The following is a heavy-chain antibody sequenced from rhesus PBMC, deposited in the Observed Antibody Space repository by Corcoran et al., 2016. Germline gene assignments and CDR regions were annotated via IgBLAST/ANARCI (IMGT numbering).Heavy chain of an antibody. CDR3: ARDSGS. CDR2: INSGGDST. J-gene: IGHJ4*01. CDR1: GFTFSSYG. V-gene: IGHV3S5*01. D-gene: IGHD6-25*01. Sequence: EVQLVETGGGLVQPGGSLKLSCAASGFTFSSYGMNWVRQAPGKGLEWVSAINSGGDSTYYADSVNGRFTISRDNSKNTLSLQMNSLRAEDTAVYYCARDSGSWGQGVLVTVSS.